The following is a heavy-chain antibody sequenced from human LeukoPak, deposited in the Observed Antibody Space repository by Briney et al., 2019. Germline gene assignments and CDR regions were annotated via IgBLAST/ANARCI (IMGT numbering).Heavy chain of an antibody. CDR2: IYTSGHT. V-gene: IGHV4-4*07. Sequence: SETLSLTCSVSGGSIAIYYWHWVRQSADKRLEWLGRIYTSGHTTYSPSLKSRVAMSVDTSKNQLSLRLTSVTAADSAIYYCAGAPPGTPLDNWGQGTQVIVSS. D-gene: IGHD6-13*01. CDR3: AGAPPGTPLDN. CDR1: GGSIAIYY. J-gene: IGHJ4*02.